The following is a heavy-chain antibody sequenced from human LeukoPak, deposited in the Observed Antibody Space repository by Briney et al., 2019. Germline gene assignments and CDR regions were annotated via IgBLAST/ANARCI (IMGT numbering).Heavy chain of an antibody. CDR3: ARGATTYSSGWYLTHNWFDP. CDR2: IIPIFGTA. V-gene: IGHV1-69*06. CDR1: GGTFSSYA. J-gene: IGHJ5*02. Sequence: SVKVSCKASGGTFSSYAISWVRQAPGQGLEWMGGIIPIFGTANYAQKFQDRVTITADKSTSTAYMELSSLRSEDTAVYYCARGATTYSSGWYLTHNWFDPWGQGTLVTVSS. D-gene: IGHD6-19*01.